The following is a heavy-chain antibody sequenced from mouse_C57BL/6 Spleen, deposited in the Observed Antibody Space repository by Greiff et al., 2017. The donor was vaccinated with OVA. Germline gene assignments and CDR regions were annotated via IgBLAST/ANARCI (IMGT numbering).Heavy chain of an antibody. Sequence: VQLQQSGAELARPGASVKLSCKASGYTFTSYGISWVKQRTGQGLEWIGEIYPRSGNTYYNEKFKGKATLTADKSSSTAYMELRSLTSEDSAVYFCARYYDGPWFAYWGQGTLVTVSA. CDR1: GYTFTSYG. J-gene: IGHJ3*01. V-gene: IGHV1-81*01. D-gene: IGHD2-3*01. CDR2: IYPRSGNT. CDR3: ARYYDGPWFAY.